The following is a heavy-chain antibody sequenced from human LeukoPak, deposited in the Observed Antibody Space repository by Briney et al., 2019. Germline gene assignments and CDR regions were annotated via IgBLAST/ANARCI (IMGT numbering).Heavy chain of an antibody. CDR3: ARRAGDCSHPYDY. CDR1: GLTVSSNC. CDR2: IYSGGNT. V-gene: IGHV3-53*01. J-gene: IGHJ4*02. Sequence: GGSLRLSCAASGLTVSSNCMSWVRQAPGKGLEWVSFIYSGGNTYYADSVKGRFTISRENSKNTVHLQMKRLRAEDTAMYYCARRAGDCSHPYDYWGQGTLVTVSS. D-gene: IGHD2-21*01.